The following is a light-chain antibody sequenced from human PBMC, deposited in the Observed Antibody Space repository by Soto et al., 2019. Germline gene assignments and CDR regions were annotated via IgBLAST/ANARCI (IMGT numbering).Light chain of an antibody. Sequence: DIVLTQSPGTLSLSPGEGATLSCRASQSVSSTYLAWYQQKPGQAPRLLIFGASSRATGIPDRFSGSGSGTDFTLSISSLEPEDFAVYYCHQFYNSPSMFGQGTKVEIK. CDR3: HQFYNSPSM. CDR1: QSVSSTY. V-gene: IGKV3-20*01. J-gene: IGKJ1*01. CDR2: GAS.